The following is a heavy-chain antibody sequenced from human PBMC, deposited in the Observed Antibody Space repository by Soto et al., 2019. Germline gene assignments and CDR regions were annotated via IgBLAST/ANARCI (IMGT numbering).Heavy chain of an antibody. CDR2: ISSSSSTI. J-gene: IGHJ4*02. D-gene: IGHD3-3*01. Sequence: GGSLRLSCAASGFTFSSYSMNWVRQAPGKGLEWVSYISSSSSTIYYADSVKGRFTISRDNAKNSLYLQMNSLRAEDTAVYYCARLSWSGYYTGDYWGQGTLVTVSS. V-gene: IGHV3-48*01. CDR1: GFTFSSYS. CDR3: ARLSWSGYYTGDY.